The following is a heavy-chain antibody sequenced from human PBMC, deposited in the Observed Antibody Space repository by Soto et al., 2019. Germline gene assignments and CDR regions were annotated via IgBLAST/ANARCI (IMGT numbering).Heavy chain of an antibody. J-gene: IGHJ4*02. CDR2: NDYAV. D-gene: IGHD3-10*01. V-gene: IGHV4-59*12. CDR1: GGSISSYY. CDR3: ARVWGGSGSFFDY. Sequence: SETLSLTCTVSGGSISSYYWSWIRQPPGKGLEWIGYNDYAVSVKSRITINPDTSKNQFSLQLNSVTPEDTAVYYCARVWGGSGSFFDYWGQGTLVTVSS.